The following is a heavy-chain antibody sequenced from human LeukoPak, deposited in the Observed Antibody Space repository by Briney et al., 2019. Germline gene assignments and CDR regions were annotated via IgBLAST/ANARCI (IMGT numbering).Heavy chain of an antibody. CDR2: IYNSGST. D-gene: IGHD4-17*01. CDR3: ARHSLNYGDPLDY. CDR1: GGSIRSYY. V-gene: IGHV4-59*08. Sequence: SETLSLTCTVSGGSIRSYYWSWIRRPPGKGLEWIGNIYNSGSTNYNPSLKSRVTISLDTSKNQFSLKLSSVTAADTAVYYCARHSLNYGDPLDYWGPGTLVTVSS. J-gene: IGHJ4*02.